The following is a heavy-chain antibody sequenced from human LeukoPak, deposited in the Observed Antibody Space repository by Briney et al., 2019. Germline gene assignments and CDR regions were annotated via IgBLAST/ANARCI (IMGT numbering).Heavy chain of an antibody. CDR1: GFTFSSYA. CDR3: AKGYCSSTSCARWFDP. D-gene: IGHD2-2*01. J-gene: IGHJ5*02. Sequence: GGSLRLSCAASGFTFSSYAMSWVSQAPGKGLEWVSAISGSGGSTYYADSVKGRFTISRDNSKTTLYLQMNSLRAEDTAVYYCAKGYCSSTSCARWFDPWGQGTLVTVSS. V-gene: IGHV3-23*01. CDR2: ISGSGGST.